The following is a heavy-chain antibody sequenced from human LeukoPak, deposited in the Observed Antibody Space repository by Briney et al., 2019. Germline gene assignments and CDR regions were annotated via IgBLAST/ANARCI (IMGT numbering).Heavy chain of an antibody. CDR3: AREGVLPLD. D-gene: IGHD3-10*01. J-gene: IGHJ4*02. V-gene: IGHV4-59*01. CDR2: IYYSGST. Sequence: PSETLSLICTVSGGSISSYYWSWIRQPPGKGLEWIGYIYYSGSTNYNPSLKSRVTISVDTSKNQFSLKLSSVTAADTAVYYCAREGVLPLDWGQGTLVTVSS. CDR1: GGSISSYY.